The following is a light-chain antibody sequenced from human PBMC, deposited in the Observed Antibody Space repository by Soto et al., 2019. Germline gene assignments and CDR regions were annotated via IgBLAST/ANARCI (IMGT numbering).Light chain of an antibody. CDR1: SSNIGTSS. CDR3: AAWDDSLNGHV. J-gene: IGLJ1*01. Sequence: QSVLTQPHSASGTPGQRVTISCSGSSSNIGTSSVHWFQQLPGTAPKHLISTTHQRPSGVPERFSGSKSGTSASLAISGLQSEDEVDYYCAAWDDSLNGHVFGTGTKLTVL. V-gene: IGLV1-44*01. CDR2: TTH.